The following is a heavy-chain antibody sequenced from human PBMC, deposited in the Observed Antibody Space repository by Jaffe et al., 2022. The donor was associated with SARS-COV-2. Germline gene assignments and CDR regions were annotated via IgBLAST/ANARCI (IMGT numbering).Heavy chain of an antibody. V-gene: IGHV3-23*01. Sequence: EVQLLESGGGLVQPGGSLRLSCAASGFTFSSYAMSWVRQAPGKGLEWVSAISGSGGSTYYADSVKGRFTISRDNSKNTLYLQMNSLRAEDTAVYYCAKVEAYYDSSGYQDFYYYYGMDVWGQGTTVTVSS. CDR1: GFTFSSYA. CDR2: ISGSGGST. CDR3: AKVEAYYDSSGYQDFYYYYGMDV. J-gene: IGHJ6*02. D-gene: IGHD3-22*01.